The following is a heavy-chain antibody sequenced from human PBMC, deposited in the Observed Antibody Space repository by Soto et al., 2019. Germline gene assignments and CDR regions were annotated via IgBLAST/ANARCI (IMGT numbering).Heavy chain of an antibody. D-gene: IGHD1-26*01. J-gene: IGHJ4*02. CDR3: AIRSVGSYYQIDY. CDR2: IWSDGSNK. CDR1: GFTFSRYG. Sequence: QVQLVDFGGGVVQPGRSLRLSCAASGFTFSRYGMHWVLQAPGKGLAWVAVIWSDGSNKYYADSVKGRFTISRDNSKNTLYLQMNSLRADDTAVYYCAIRSVGSYYQIDYWGQGPLLTAAS. V-gene: IGHV3-33*01.